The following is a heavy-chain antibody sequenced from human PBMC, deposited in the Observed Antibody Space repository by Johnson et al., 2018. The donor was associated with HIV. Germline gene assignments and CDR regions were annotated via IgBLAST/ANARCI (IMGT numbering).Heavy chain of an antibody. CDR3: ARVSDDYGGNPAAWVAFDV. Sequence: VQLVESGGGVARPGGSLRLSCEASGFTFDEYDMSWVRQAPGKGLEWVSGINWNGDNTGYGDSVKGRLTIFRDNAKNSMCLQMNKLRAEDTALYYCARVSDDYGGNPAAWVAFDVWGQGTMVTVSS. D-gene: IGHD4-23*01. J-gene: IGHJ3*01. V-gene: IGHV3-20*04. CDR1: GFTFDEYD. CDR2: INWNGDNT.